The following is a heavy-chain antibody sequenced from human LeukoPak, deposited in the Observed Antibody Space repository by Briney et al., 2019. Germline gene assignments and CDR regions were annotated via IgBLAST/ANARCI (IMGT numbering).Heavy chain of an antibody. CDR3: ARDVPKVVVAATRPY. J-gene: IGHJ4*02. Sequence: PGGSLRLSCAASGFTVSSNYMSWVRQAPGKGLEWVSVIYSGGSTYYAGSVKGRFTISRDNPKNTLYLQMNRLRAEDTAVYYCARDVPKVVVAATRPYWGQGTLVTVSS. V-gene: IGHV3-53*01. CDR2: IYSGGST. CDR1: GFTVSSNY. D-gene: IGHD2-15*01.